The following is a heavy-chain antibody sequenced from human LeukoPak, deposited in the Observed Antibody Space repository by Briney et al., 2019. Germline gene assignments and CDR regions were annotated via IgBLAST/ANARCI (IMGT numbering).Heavy chain of an antibody. V-gene: IGHV6-1*01. J-gene: IGHJ6*02. CDR1: GDSVSSNSAV. D-gene: IGHD1/OR15-1a*01. CDR3: ARATSIISPFAYYYSGMDV. Sequence: SQTLSLTCAISGDSVSSNSAVWNWIRQSPSRGLEWLGRTYYRSKWYNDYTISVKSRITINPDTFKNQFSLQLNSVTPEDTAMYYCARATSIISPFAYYYSGMDVWGQGTTVTVSS. CDR2: TYYRSKWYN.